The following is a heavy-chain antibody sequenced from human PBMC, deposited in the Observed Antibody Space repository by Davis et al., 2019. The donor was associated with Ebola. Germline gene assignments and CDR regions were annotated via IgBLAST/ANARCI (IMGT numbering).Heavy chain of an antibody. J-gene: IGHJ5*02. CDR1: GGSISSGGYY. D-gene: IGHD2-21*02. V-gene: IGHV4-31*03. Sequence: PSETLSLTCTVSGGSISSGGYYWSWIRQHPGKGLEWIGYIYYSGSTYYNPSLKSRVTISVDTSKNQFSLKLSSVTAADTAVYYCARAIVVVTAAGWFDPWGQGTLVTVSS. CDR3: ARAIVVVTAAGWFDP. CDR2: IYYSGST.